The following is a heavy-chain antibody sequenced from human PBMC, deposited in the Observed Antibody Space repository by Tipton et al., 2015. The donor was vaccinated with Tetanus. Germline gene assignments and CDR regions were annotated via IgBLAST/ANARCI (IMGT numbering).Heavy chain of an antibody. V-gene: IGHV4-31*03. CDR2: IDYRGNT. Sequence: TLSLTCTVSGDSIDGGFKNWGWIRQQPGKGLEWIGYIDYRGNTYYNPSLRRRVTFSFDTSENQFSLKLTSVTAADTAVYYCASDPALMSNFDYWGQGTLVTVSS. J-gene: IGHJ4*02. CDR3: ASDPALMSNFDY. CDR1: GDSIDGGFKN. D-gene: IGHD2-2*01.